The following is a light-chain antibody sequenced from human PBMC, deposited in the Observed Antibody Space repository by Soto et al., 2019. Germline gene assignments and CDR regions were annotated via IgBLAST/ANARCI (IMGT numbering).Light chain of an antibody. CDR2: GAX. CDR3: QHYGRSPPRT. CDR1: QSVTKSY. Sequence: EIVLTQSAGTLPLSRGEKATRSXRDSQSVTKSYLAWYQQQPXXSTRTXXXGAXSRATAIPERFSGSGSGTDFTLTISRLEPEYVSLYYCQHYGRSPPRTFGQGTRLEI. J-gene: IGKJ5*01. V-gene: IGKV3-20*01.